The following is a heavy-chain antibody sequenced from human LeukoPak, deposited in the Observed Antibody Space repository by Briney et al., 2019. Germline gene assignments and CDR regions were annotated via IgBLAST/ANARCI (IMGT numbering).Heavy chain of an antibody. CDR1: GGSISSSSYY. V-gene: IGHV4-39*07. CDR2: IYYSGST. CDR3: ARGRRYCSGGSCYYYYYMDV. D-gene: IGHD2-15*01. J-gene: IGHJ6*03. Sequence: PSETLSLTCTVSGGSISSSSYYWGWIRQPPGKGLEWIGSIYYSGSTNYNPSLKSRVTISVDTSKNQFSLKLSSVTAADTAVYYCARGRRYCSGGSCYYYYYMDVWGKGTTVTVSS.